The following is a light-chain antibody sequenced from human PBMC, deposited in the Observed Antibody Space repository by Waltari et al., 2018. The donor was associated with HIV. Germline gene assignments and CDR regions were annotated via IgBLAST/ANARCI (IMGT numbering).Light chain of an antibody. CDR3: QQYNSHSYT. J-gene: IGKJ2*01. CDR2: KTS. Sequence: DVQMTQSPSTLSASVGDRVASTCRASQIINNWLAWYQQRPGRPPKLLIYKTSNLESGVPVRFIGSGSGAEFTLTIDGLQPDDFATYFCQQYNSHSYTFGQGTRLDI. CDR1: QIINNW. V-gene: IGKV1-5*03.